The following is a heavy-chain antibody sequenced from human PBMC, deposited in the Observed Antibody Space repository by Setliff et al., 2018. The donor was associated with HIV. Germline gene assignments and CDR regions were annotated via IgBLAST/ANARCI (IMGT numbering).Heavy chain of an antibody. Sequence: GSLRLSCAASGFTFFDYASNWVRQAPGKGLEWVSSISSSGSYIYYADSVKGRFTISRDHATSALYLQMDSLRAEDTALYYCTRSHSTRDAFDIWGQGAMVTVSS. CDR3: TRSHSTRDAFDI. CDR1: GFTFFDYA. J-gene: IGHJ3*02. D-gene: IGHD2-2*01. CDR2: ISSSGSYI. V-gene: IGHV3-21*01.